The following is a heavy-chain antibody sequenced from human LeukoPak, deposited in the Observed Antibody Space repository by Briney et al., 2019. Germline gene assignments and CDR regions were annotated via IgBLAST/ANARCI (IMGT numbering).Heavy chain of an antibody. J-gene: IGHJ4*02. Sequence: GGSLRLSCVVSGFNFSNYWMNWVRQAPGKGLEWVANIKHDVSEKYYVDSVKGRFSISRDNAKKSLYLQMNSLRAEDTAVYYCARALSHCLDYWGQGALVTVSS. D-gene: IGHD3-16*01. CDR1: GFNFSNYW. V-gene: IGHV3-7*01. CDR2: IKHDVSEK. CDR3: ARALSHCLDY.